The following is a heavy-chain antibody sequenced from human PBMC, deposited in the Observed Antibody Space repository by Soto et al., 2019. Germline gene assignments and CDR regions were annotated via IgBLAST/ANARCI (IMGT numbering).Heavy chain of an antibody. J-gene: IGHJ6*02. CDR3: ARDLLPYTVTTPYGMDV. D-gene: IGHD4-17*01. CDR2: IYYSGST. Sequence: SETLSLTCSVSGGSISSGYYYWSWVRQPPGKGLEWIGYIYYSGSTNYNPSLKSRVTISVDTSKNQFSLKLSSVTAADTAVYYCARDLLPYTVTTPYGMDVWGQGTTVTVSS. V-gene: IGHV4-61*01. CDR1: GGSISSGYYY.